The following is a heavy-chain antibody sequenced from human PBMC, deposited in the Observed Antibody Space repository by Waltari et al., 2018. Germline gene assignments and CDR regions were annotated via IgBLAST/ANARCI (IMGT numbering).Heavy chain of an antibody. J-gene: IGHJ5*02. V-gene: IGHV4-34*01. CDR3: ARRSSRRVTWFDP. CDR2: INHSGRT. D-gene: IGHD6-13*01. CDR1: GGSFSGYY. Sequence: QVQLQQWGAGLLKPSETLSLTCAVYGGSFSGYYWSWIRQPPGKGLEWIGEINHSGRTNYNPSLKSRVTISVDTSKNQFSLKLSSVTAADTAVYYCARRSSRRVTWFDPWGQGTLVTVSS.